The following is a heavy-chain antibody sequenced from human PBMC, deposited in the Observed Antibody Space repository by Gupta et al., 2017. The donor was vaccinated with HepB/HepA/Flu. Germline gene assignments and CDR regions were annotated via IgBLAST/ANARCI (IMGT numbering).Heavy chain of an antibody. V-gene: IGHV4-61*01. CDR3: ARDSISSSWYWVWDY. D-gene: IGHD6-13*01. CDR2: IYYSGST. Sequence: QVQLQESGPGLVKPSETLSLTCPVSGGSVSSGSYYWSWIRQPPGKGLEWIGYIYYSGSTNYNPSLKSRVTIPVDTSKNQFSLKLSSVTAADTAVYYCARDSISSSWYWVWDYWGQGPLVTVSS. J-gene: IGHJ4*02. CDR1: GGSVSSGSYY.